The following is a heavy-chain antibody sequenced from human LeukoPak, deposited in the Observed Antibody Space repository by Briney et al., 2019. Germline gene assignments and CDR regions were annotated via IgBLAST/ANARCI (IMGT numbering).Heavy chain of an antibody. CDR2: ISYDGSNK. D-gene: IGHD4-23*01. Sequence: PGGSLRLSCAASGFTFGSFWMSWVRQAPGKGLEWVAVISYDGSNKYYADSVKGRFTISRDNSKNTLYLQMNSLRAEDTAVYYCARDSWDYGGNSGDYWGQGTLVTVSS. V-gene: IGHV3-30-3*01. CDR1: GFTFGSFW. J-gene: IGHJ4*02. CDR3: ARDSWDYGGNSGDY.